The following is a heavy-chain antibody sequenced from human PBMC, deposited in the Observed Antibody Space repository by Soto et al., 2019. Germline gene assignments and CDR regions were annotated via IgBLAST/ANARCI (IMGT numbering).Heavy chain of an antibody. CDR3: AKLAVTGVWWFVDH. CDR2: IGVSGADT. Sequence: EVQLVESGGDLVQPGGSLRLSCVASGFIFSDYPMTWVRQAPGKGLEWVSTIGVSGADTYYADSVKGRFTITRDNSKNTVYVQMNSLRVEDTAVYYCAKLAVTGVWWFVDHWGQGARVAVSS. J-gene: IGHJ4*02. D-gene: IGHD6-19*01. CDR1: GFIFSDYP. V-gene: IGHV3-23*04.